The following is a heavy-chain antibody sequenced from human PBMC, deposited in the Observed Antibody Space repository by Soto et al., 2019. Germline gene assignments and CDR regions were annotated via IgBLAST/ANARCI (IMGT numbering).Heavy chain of an antibody. Sequence: QLQLQESGSGLVKPSETLSLTCAVSGGSVTGGGDSWSWIRQPPGKGLEWIGYFYHNGGTYYNPSLNSRGTMSVDRSKSQFSLRLVSVTAADTAVDFCARDPSGGRYGMGVRCQGTTVTVSS. J-gene: IGHJ6*02. CDR3: ARDPSGGRYGMGV. V-gene: IGHV4-30-2*01. CDR1: GGSVTGGGDS. D-gene: IGHD1-26*01. CDR2: FYHNGGT.